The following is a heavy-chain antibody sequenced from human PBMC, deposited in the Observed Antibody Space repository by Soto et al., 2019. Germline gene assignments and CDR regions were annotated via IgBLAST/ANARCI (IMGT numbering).Heavy chain of an antibody. Sequence: PSETLSLTCAVSGVSIHNSHSFWGWIRRPPGKGLESIGSMYYSGGANYNPSLKSRVTISLDTSKNQFSLTVNSVTAADTAIYYCGRVVEGATRHTDFDSWGQGTLVTVSS. CDR2: MYYSGGA. V-gene: IGHV4-39*01. CDR3: GRVVEGATRHTDFDS. J-gene: IGHJ5*01. D-gene: IGHD2-15*01. CDR1: GVSIHNSHSF.